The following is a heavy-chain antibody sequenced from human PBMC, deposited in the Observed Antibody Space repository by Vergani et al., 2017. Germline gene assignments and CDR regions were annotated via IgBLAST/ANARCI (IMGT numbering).Heavy chain of an antibody. V-gene: IGHV3-48*01. CDR2: ISTTSDTI. Sequence: VQLVESGGDLVQPGGSLRLSCAASGFTFSSYSMNWVRQAPGKGLEWISYISTTSDTIYYADSVRGRFTISRDNAKNSLYLEMNSLRVEDTAVYFCARSLVAGKGGYWGQGTRVAVSS. D-gene: IGHD6-19*01. CDR3: ARSLVAGKGGY. CDR1: GFTFSSYS. J-gene: IGHJ4*02.